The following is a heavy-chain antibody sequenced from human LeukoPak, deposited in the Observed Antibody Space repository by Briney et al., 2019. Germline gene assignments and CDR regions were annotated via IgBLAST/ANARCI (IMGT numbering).Heavy chain of an antibody. Sequence: SETLSLTCAVYGGSFSGYYWSWIRQPPGKGLEWIGEINHSGSTNYNPSLKSRVTISVDTSKNQFSLKLSSVTAADTAVYYCATLIGGYCSSSSCPSWFDPWGQGTLVTVSS. CDR2: INHSGST. V-gene: IGHV4-34*01. J-gene: IGHJ5*02. D-gene: IGHD2-2*01. CDR1: GGSFSGYY. CDR3: ATLIGGYCSSSSCPSWFDP.